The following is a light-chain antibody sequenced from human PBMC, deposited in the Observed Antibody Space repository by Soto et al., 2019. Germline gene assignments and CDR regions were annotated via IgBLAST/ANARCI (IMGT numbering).Light chain of an antibody. V-gene: IGLV2-14*01. CDR2: DVN. CDR3: CSFSTSGTHV. Sequence: QSALTQPASVSGSPGQSITISCTGTSSDVGTYDYVSWHQQHPGKAPKLIIYDVNNRPSGVSSRVSGSKSDNTASLTISGLHAGDEADYYCCSFSTSGTHVFVTGTKVTVL. CDR1: SSDVGTYDY. J-gene: IGLJ1*01.